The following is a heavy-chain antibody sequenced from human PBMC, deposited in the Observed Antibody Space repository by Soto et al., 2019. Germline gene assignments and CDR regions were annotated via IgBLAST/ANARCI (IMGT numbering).Heavy chain of an antibody. CDR2: FDPEDGET. Sequence: ASVKVSCKVSGYTLTELSMHWVRQAPGKGLEWMGGFDPEDGETIYAQKFQGRVTMTEDTSTDTAYMELSSLRSEDTAVYYCATISPRVTVTTLWWYFDLWGRGTLVTVSS. D-gene: IGHD4-17*01. V-gene: IGHV1-24*01. CDR3: ATISPRVTVTTLWWYFDL. CDR1: GYTLTELS. J-gene: IGHJ2*01.